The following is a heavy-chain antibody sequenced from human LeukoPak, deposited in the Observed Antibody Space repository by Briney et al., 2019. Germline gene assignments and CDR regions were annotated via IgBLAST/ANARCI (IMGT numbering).Heavy chain of an antibody. CDR1: GFTFSSYD. CDR2: IDTAGDT. D-gene: IGHD6-25*01. V-gene: IGHV3-13*01. J-gene: IGHJ3*02. Sequence: RPGGSLRLSCAASGFTFSSYDMHWVRQATGKGLEWVSAIDTAGDTYYPGSVKGRFTISRESARNSLYLQMNSLRAGDTAVYYCARVLSARSGGYDAFDIWGQGTMVTVSS. CDR3: ARVLSARSGGYDAFDI.